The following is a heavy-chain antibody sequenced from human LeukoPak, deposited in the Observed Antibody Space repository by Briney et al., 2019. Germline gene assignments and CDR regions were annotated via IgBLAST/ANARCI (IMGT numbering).Heavy chain of an antibody. CDR3: ARERYCSETWHGNFDY. CDR2: ISTDNDNT. J-gene: IGHJ4*02. D-gene: IGHD2-15*01. Sequence: ASVKVSCKASGYTFTNYGIIWVRQAPGQGLEWIGWISTDNDNTHYTQKFQGRVTMTTDTSTYTAYMELRSLTSDDTAVYYCARERYCSETWHGNFDYRGQGTLVTVSS. CDR1: GYTFTNYG. V-gene: IGHV1-18*04.